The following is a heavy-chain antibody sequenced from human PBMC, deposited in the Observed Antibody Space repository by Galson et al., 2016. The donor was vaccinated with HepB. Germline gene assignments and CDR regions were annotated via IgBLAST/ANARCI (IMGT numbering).Heavy chain of an antibody. D-gene: IGHD2-21*01. Sequence: SVKVSCKASGYTFTKYDVNWVRQAPGQGLEWLGWMTPKSGDTGYVKKMRGRVTMSRDTSKNTAYMELTGLTPDDTAVYYCARSMCGGDCAHYAMDVWGQGTTVTVSS. CDR2: MTPKSGDT. CDR3: ARSMCGGDCAHYAMDV. CDR1: GYTFTKYD. V-gene: IGHV1-8*01. J-gene: IGHJ6*02.